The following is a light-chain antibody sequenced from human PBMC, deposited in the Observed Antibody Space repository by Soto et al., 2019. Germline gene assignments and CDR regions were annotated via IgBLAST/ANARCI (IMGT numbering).Light chain of an antibody. V-gene: IGLV1-40*01. J-gene: IGLJ2*01. CDR2: GNN. CDR3: QSYDTSLSAPVI. CDR1: SSNIRAGYD. Sequence: QSVLTQPPSVSGAPGQRVTISCTGTSSNIRAGYDVHWYQQVPGAAPKLLIYGNNNRPSGVPDRISGSKSGTSASLAITGLQAEDEADYYCQSYDTSLSAPVIFGGGTKVTVL.